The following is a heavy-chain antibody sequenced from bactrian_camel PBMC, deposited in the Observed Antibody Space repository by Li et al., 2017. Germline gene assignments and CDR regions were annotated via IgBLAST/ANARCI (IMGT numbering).Heavy chain of an antibody. CDR1: VYIYSSLC. Sequence: EVQLVESGGGSVQAGGSLRLSCVVSVYIYSSLCIGWFRQTPGQEREEVAVVDRDGSTSYADSVKGRFTISRDDAKNTLYLQMNSLGSGDTAQYYCGPANCRSCYPRNRGQGTQVTV. D-gene: IGHD1*01. CDR2: VDRDGST. V-gene: IGHV3S67*01. CDR3: GPANCRSCYPRN. J-gene: IGHJ4*01.